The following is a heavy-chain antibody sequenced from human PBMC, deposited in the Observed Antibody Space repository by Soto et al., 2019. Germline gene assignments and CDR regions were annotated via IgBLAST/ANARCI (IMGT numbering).Heavy chain of an antibody. J-gene: IGHJ6*02. V-gene: IGHV1-69*12. D-gene: IGHD4-4*01. CDR2: IIPIFGTA. Sequence: QVQLVQSGAEVKKPGSSVKVSCKASGGTFSSYAISWVRQAPGQGLEWMGGIIPIFGTANYAQKFQGRVTITADESTSTAYMELSSLRPEDTAVYYCASGTRRYSNYHYYYGMDVWGQGTTVTVCS. CDR3: ASGTRRYSNYHYYYGMDV. CDR1: GGTFSSYA.